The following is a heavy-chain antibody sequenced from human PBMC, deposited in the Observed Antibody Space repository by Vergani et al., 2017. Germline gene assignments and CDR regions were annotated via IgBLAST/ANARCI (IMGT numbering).Heavy chain of an antibody. Sequence: VQLQPWGAVLLKPSETLSLTCAVYGGSFSGYYWSWIRQPPGKGLEWMGEINHSGSTNYNPSLKSRVTISVDTSKNQFSLQLSSITAANTAVYYWARREGRGRFAIWGQGTMVTVSS. CDR2: INHSGST. J-gene: IGHJ3*02. V-gene: IGHV4-34*01. D-gene: IGHD3-16*01. CDR3: ARREGRGRFAI. CDR1: GGSFSGYY.